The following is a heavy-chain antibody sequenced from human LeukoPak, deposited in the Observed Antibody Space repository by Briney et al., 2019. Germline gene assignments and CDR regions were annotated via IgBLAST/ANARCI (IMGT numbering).Heavy chain of an antibody. CDR2: IYPAESDT. D-gene: IGHD3-10*01. V-gene: IGHV5-51*01. CDR1: GYSFATYW. CDR3: ARSSTKYGSGSYFDY. Sequence: GESLKISCKGSGYSFATYWIGWVRQMPGKGLEWMGIIYPAESDTRYSPSFQGQVTIPADKSINTAYLQWSSLKASDTAMYYCARSSTKYGSGSYFDYWGQGTLVTVSA. J-gene: IGHJ4*02.